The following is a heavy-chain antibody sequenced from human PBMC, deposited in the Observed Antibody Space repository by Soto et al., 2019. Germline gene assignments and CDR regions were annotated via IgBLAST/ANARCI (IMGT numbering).Heavy chain of an antibody. CDR1: GYSFTSYW. D-gene: IGHD4-4*01. CDR3: ARQVQSRTYSKDGYYYMDV. J-gene: IGHJ6*03. V-gene: IGHV5-51*01. CDR2: IYPGDSDT. Sequence: GESLKFSCKGSGYSFTSYWIGWVRQMPGKGLEWMGIIYPGDSDTRYSPSFQGQVTISADKSISTAYLQWSSLKASDTAMYYCARQVQSRTYSKDGYYYMDVWGKGTTVTVSS.